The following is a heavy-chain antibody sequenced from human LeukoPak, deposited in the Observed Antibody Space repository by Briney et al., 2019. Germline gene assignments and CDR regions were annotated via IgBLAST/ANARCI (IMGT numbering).Heavy chain of an antibody. J-gene: IGHJ3*02. CDR1: GGSFSGYY. V-gene: IGHV4-34*01. Sequence: SETLSLTCAVYGGSFSGYYWSWIRQPPGKGLEWIGEINHSGSTNYNPSLKSRVTISVDTSKNQFSLKLSSVTAADTAVYYCARGARRAFDIWGKGTMVTVSS. CDR2: INHSGST. D-gene: IGHD1-14*01. CDR3: ARGARRAFDI.